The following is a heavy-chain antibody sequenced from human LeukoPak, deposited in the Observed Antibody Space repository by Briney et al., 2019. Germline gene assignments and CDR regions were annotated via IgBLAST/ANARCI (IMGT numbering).Heavy chain of an antibody. CDR2: INHSGST. CDR1: GGSFSGYY. V-gene: IGHV4-34*01. Sequence: SETLSLTCAVYGGSFSGYYWSWIRQPPGKGLEWIGEINHSGSTNYNPSLKSRVTISVDTSKNQFSLKLSSVTAADTAVYYCARGLQYYGSGSYYRWFDPWGQGTLVTVSS. CDR3: ARGLQYYGSGSYYRWFDP. D-gene: IGHD3-10*01. J-gene: IGHJ5*02.